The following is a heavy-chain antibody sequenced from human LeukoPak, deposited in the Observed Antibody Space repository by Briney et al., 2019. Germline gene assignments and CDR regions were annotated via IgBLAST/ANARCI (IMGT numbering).Heavy chain of an antibody. CDR1: GGTFSSYG. D-gene: IGHD3-9*01. V-gene: IGHV1-69*06. J-gene: IGHJ6*03. CDR2: IIPIFGTA. Sequence: SVKVSCKASGGTFSSYGISWVRQAPGQGLEWMGGIIPIFGTANYAQKFQGRFSITADKSTSTAYMELSSLRSEDTAVYYCARGRYFDWLLGGGYYYYYMDVWGKGTTVTISS. CDR3: ARGRYFDWLLGGGYYYYYMDV.